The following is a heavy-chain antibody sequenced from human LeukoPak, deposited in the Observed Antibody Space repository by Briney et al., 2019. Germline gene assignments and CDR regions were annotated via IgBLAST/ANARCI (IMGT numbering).Heavy chain of an antibody. V-gene: IGHV3-23*01. CDR1: GFTFSSYA. D-gene: IGHD2-15*01. CDR2: ISDSGGTT. J-gene: IGHJ4*02. Sequence: GGSLRLSCAASGFTFSSYAMSWVRHAPGEGLAWVSAISDSGGTTYYADSVKGRFTISRDNSKNTLYLQMNSLRGEDTALYYCAKTPALYWADYWGQGTLVTVSS. CDR3: AKTPALYWADY.